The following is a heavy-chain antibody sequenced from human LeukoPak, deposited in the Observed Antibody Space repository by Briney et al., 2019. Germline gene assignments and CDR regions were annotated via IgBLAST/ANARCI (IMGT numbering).Heavy chain of an antibody. V-gene: IGHV3-23*01. J-gene: IGHJ5*02. CDR2: ISGSGGST. Sequence: GGSLRLSCAASGFTFSSYAMTWVRQAPGKGLEWVSAISGSGGSTYYADTVRGRFAISRDTSKNMVYLQMNSLRAEDTAVYYCAKLQDYGDYDWFDPWGQGTLVTVSS. CDR3: AKLQDYGDYDWFDP. CDR1: GFTFSSYA. D-gene: IGHD4-17*01.